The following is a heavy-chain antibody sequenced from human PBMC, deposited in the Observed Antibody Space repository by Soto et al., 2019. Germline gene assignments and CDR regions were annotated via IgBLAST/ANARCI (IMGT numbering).Heavy chain of an antibody. V-gene: IGHV3-23*01. Sequence: GGSLRLSCAASGFTFSSYAMSWVRQAPGKGLEWVSAISGSGGSTYYADSVKGRFTISRDNSKNTLYLQMNSLRAEDTAVYYCAKDHKGFGLIIRTRSGVFDYWGQRTL. J-gene: IGHJ4*02. D-gene: IGHD3-10*01. CDR2: ISGSGGST. CDR3: AKDHKGFGLIIRTRSGVFDY. CDR1: GFTFSSYA.